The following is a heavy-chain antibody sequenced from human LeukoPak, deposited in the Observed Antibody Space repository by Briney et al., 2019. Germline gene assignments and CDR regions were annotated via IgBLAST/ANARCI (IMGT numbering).Heavy chain of an antibody. Sequence: ASVKVSCKASGYTFTSYYMHWVRQAPGQGLEWMGIINPSGGSTSYAQKLQGRVTMTTDTSTSTAYMELRSLRSDDTAVYYCARGAIAPDYYGSGSPFDYFDYWGQGTLVTVSS. D-gene: IGHD3-10*01. CDR2: INPSGGST. V-gene: IGHV1-46*01. CDR1: GYTFTSYY. J-gene: IGHJ4*02. CDR3: ARGAIAPDYYGSGSPFDYFDY.